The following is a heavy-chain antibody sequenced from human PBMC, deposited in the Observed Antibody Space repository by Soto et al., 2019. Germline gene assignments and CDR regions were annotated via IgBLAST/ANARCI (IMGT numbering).Heavy chain of an antibody. J-gene: IGHJ4*02. CDR2: IYYSGTT. CDR3: ARGDYYDSSGYLFDY. CDR1: GGSISNYY. Sequence: SETLSLTCTVSGGSISNYYWSWIRQSPGKGLQWIGCIYYSGTTNYNPSLQSRVTISVDTSKNQFSLKLSSVIGADTDVYYCARGDYYDSSGYLFDYWGQGSLVTVSS. D-gene: IGHD3-22*01. V-gene: IGHV4-59*01.